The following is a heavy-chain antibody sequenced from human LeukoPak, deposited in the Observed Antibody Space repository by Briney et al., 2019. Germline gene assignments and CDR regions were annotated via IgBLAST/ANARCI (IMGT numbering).Heavy chain of an antibody. CDR1: GFTFSDYY. CDR3: ARESDDILTGKSLDY. V-gene: IGHV3-11*01. CDR2: ISGSGTTM. J-gene: IGHJ4*02. D-gene: IGHD3-9*01. Sequence: PGGSLRLSCAASGFTFSDYYMGWIRQAPGKGLEWLSYISGSGTTMYYADSVKGRFTISRDNAKNSLDLQMNSLRAEDTAVYYCARESDDILTGKSLDYWGQGTLVTVSS.